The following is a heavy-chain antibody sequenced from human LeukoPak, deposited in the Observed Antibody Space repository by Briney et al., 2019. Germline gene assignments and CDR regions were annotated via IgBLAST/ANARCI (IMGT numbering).Heavy chain of an antibody. CDR3: ARSGSPRYCSSTSCYRYYYYMDV. J-gene: IGHJ6*03. V-gene: IGHV3-21*01. D-gene: IGHD2-2*02. CDR2: ISSSSSYI. CDR1: GFTFSGYS. Sequence: KPGGSLRLSCAASGFTFSGYSMTWVRQAPGKGLEWVSSISSSSSYIYYADSVKGRFTISRDNAKNSLYLQMNSLRAEDTAVYYCARSGSPRYCSSTSCYRYYYYMDVWGKGTTVTVSS.